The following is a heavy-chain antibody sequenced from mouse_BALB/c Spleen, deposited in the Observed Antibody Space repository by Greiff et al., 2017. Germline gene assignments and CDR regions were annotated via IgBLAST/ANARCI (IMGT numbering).Heavy chain of an antibody. Sequence: EVKLMESGPGLVKPSQSLSLTCSVTGYSITSGYYWNWIRQFPGNQLEWMGYISYDGSNNYNPSLKNRISITRDTSKNQFFLKLNSVTTEDTATYYCARELDDGYPRGAMDYWGQGTSVTVSS. V-gene: IGHV3-6*02. J-gene: IGHJ4*01. CDR3: ARELDDGYPRGAMDY. CDR1: GYSITSGYY. D-gene: IGHD2-3*01. CDR2: ISYDGSN.